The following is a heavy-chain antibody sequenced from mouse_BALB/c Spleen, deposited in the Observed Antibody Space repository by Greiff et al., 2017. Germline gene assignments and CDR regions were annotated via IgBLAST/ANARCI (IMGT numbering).Heavy chain of an antibody. CDR2: ISCYNGAT. J-gene: IGHJ2*01. D-gene: IGHD2-12*01. V-gene: IGHV1S34*01. Sequence: LVTTGASVKISCTASGYSFTGYYMHWVKQSHGKSLEWIGYISCYNGATSYNQKFKGKATFTVDTSSSTAYMQFNSLTSEDSAVYYCARGGIVTTPYYFDDWGQGTTLTVSS. CDR3: ARGGIVTTPYYFDD. CDR1: GYSFTGYY.